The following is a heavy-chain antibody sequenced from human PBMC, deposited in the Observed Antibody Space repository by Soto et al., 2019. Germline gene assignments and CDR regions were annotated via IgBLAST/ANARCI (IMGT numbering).Heavy chain of an antibody. Sequence: GESLRLSCTASGFTFSSYGMHRVRQAPGKGLEWVAVISYDGSNKYYADSVKGRFTISRDNSKNTLYLQMNSLRAEDTAVYYCVKEFWSGPFDYWGQGT. CDR3: VKEFWSGPFDY. J-gene: IGHJ4*02. V-gene: IGHV3-30*18. CDR2: ISYDGSNK. CDR1: GFTFSSYG. D-gene: IGHD3-3*01.